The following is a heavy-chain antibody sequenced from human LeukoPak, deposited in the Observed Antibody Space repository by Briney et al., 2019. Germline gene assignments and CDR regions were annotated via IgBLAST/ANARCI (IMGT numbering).Heavy chain of an antibody. V-gene: IGHV3-33*01. CDR2: IWYDGSNK. D-gene: IGHD2-15*01. CDR3: ARNSLGYCSGGSCYSSWYFDL. J-gene: IGHJ2*01. CDR1: GFTFSSYG. Sequence: PGRSLRLSCAASGFTFSSYGMHWVRQAPGKGLEWVAVIWYDGSNKYYADSVKGRFTISRDNSKNTLYLQMNSLRAADAAVYYCARNSLGYCSGGSCYSSWYFDLWGRGTLVTVSS.